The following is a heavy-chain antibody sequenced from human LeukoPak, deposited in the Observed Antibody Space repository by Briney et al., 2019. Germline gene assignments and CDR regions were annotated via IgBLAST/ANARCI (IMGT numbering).Heavy chain of an antibody. CDR3: ARIPGRYCSSPSCYNEVY. CDR2: IFSNDET. V-gene: IGHV2-26*01. D-gene: IGHD2-2*02. CDR1: GFSLNNVRMG. J-gene: IGHJ4*02. Sequence: SGPVLVKPTETLTLTCTVSGFSLNNVRMGVSWIRQPPGKALEWLAHIFSNDETSYSTSLKSRLTISKDTLKSQVVLTMTNVDPLDTATYYCARIPGRYCSSPSCYNEVYWGQGTLVTVSS.